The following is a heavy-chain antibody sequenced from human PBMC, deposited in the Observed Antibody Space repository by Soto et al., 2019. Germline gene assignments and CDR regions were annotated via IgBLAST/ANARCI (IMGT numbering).Heavy chain of an antibody. CDR2: INPSDGNR. Sequence: VASVKVSCKASGYTFTSYAMHWVRQAPGQGLEWMGWINPSDGNRNFAQKFEDRVTMTTATSTNTVFLELRSLKSDDTAIYYCARDRLRGYDSSGFYSWGQGTMVTVSS. CDR3: ARDRLRGYDSSGFYS. J-gene: IGHJ4*02. D-gene: IGHD3-22*01. CDR1: GYTFTSYA. V-gene: IGHV1-18*01.